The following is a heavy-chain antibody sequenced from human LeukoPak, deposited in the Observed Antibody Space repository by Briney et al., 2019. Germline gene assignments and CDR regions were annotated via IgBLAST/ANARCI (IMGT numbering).Heavy chain of an antibody. V-gene: IGHV3-7*01. CDR3: VRDGGVSGYDLLDY. D-gene: IGHD5-12*01. CDR2: INQDGSKE. J-gene: IGHJ4*02. CDR1: GFTFSNYW. Sequence: SGGSLRLSCAASGFTFSNYWMTWVRQAPGKGLEWVANINQDGSKEYYMDSVKARFTISRDNAKNSLSLQMNSLRAEDTAVYHCVRDGGVSGYDLLDYWGQGTLVTVAS.